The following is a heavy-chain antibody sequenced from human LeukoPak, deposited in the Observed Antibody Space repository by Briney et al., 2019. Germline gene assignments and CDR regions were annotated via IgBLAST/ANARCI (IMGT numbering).Heavy chain of an antibody. V-gene: IGHV3-21*01. CDR2: ISSSSSFI. Sequence: GGSLRLSCAASGFTFSSYSMNWVRQAPGKGLEWVSSISSSSSFIYYADSVKGRFTISRDNAKNSLYLQMNSLRAEDTAVYYCARDPGYSYGPEDIWGQGTMVTVSS. D-gene: IGHD5-18*01. CDR3: ARDPGYSYGPEDI. J-gene: IGHJ3*02. CDR1: GFTFSSYS.